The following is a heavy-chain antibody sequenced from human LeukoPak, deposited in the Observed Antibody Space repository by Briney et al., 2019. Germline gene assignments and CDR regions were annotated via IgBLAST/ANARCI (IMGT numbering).Heavy chain of an antibody. Sequence: PGGSLRLSCAASFSTFNKAWMSWVRQAPGKGLEWVANIKQDGSEKYYVDSVKGRSTISRDNAKNSLYLQMNSLRAEDTAVYYCARVVDIVATIWFDYWGQGTLVTVSS. D-gene: IGHD5-12*01. CDR2: IKQDGSEK. CDR3: ARVVDIVATIWFDY. V-gene: IGHV3-7*01. J-gene: IGHJ4*02. CDR1: FSTFNKAW.